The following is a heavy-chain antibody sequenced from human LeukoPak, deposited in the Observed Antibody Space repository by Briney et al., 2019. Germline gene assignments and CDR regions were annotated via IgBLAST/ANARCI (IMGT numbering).Heavy chain of an antibody. J-gene: IGHJ4*02. D-gene: IGHD6-19*01. V-gene: IGHV3-23*01. CDR2: ISGSGGST. CDR1: GFTFSSYA. Sequence: PGGSLRLSCAASGFTFSSYAMSWVRQAPGKGLEWVSAISGSGGSTYYADSVKGRFTISRDNSKNTLYLQMSSLRAEDTAVYYCAKKDGRIAVVAWFDYWGQGTLVTVSS. CDR3: AKKDGRIAVVAWFDY.